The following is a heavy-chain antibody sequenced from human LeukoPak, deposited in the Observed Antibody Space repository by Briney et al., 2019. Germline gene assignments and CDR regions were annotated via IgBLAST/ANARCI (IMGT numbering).Heavy chain of an antibody. CDR2: VDPSDSYT. CDR3: ASLFRDDVFDI. CDR1: GYRFTSYW. Sequence: GGSLRISRKGSGYRFTSYWISWVRQMPGKGLEWMGRVDPSDSYTNYSPPFQGQVSIPADKSISTAYLQWRSLKASDTAMYYCASLFRDDVFDIWGQGTMVTVSS. V-gene: IGHV5-10-1*04. J-gene: IGHJ3*02. D-gene: IGHD3-10*01.